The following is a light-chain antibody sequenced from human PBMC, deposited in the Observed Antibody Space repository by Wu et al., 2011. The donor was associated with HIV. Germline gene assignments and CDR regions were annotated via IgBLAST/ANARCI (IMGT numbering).Light chain of an antibody. CDR2: DAS. Sequence: EIVLTQSPGTLSLSPGERATLSCRASQSVTHFLAWYQKKPGQAPRLLIYDASKRAPGIPARFSGSGSGTDFTLTISSLEPEDFAVYYCQQYGTLPRTFGQGTKLEIK. CDR3: QQYGTLPRT. CDR1: QSVTHF. V-gene: IGKV3-11*01. J-gene: IGKJ1*01.